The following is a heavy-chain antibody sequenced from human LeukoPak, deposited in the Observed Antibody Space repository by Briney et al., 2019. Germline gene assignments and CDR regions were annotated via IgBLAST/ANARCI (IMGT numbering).Heavy chain of an antibody. CDR3: ARDLMVRGVSLLWYFDY. CDR1: GYTFTGYY. D-gene: IGHD3-10*01. CDR2: INPSGGST. Sequence: ASVKVSCKASGYTFTGYYMHWVRQAPGQGLEWMGIINPSGGSTSYAQKFQGRVTMTRDTSTSTVYMELSSLRSEDTAVYYCARDLMVRGVSLLWYFDYWGQGTLVTVSS. J-gene: IGHJ4*02. V-gene: IGHV1-46*01.